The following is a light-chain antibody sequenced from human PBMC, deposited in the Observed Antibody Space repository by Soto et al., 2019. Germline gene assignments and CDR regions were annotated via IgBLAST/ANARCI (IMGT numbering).Light chain of an antibody. CDR1: QSVSSY. CDR2: DAS. Sequence: EFVLTQSPATLSLSPGERATLSCRASQSVSSYLAWYQHKPGQAPRLLIYDASNRATGIPARFSGSGSGTDFTLTISSLEPEDFAVYYCQQRSNWQIAFGQGTRLEIK. J-gene: IGKJ5*01. CDR3: QQRSNWQIA. V-gene: IGKV3-11*01.